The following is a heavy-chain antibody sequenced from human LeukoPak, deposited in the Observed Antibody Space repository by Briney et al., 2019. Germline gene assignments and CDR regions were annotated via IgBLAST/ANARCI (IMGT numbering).Heavy chain of an antibody. Sequence: ASVKVSCKASGYTFTSYYMHWVRQAPGQGLEWMGIINPSGGSTSYAQKFRGRVTMTRDTSTSTVYMELSSLRSEDTAVYYCARGHSPGIVVVTPPGFDYWGQGTLVTVSS. V-gene: IGHV1-46*01. CDR1: GYTFTSYY. D-gene: IGHD3-22*01. CDR3: ARGHSPGIVVVTPPGFDY. J-gene: IGHJ4*02. CDR2: INPSGGST.